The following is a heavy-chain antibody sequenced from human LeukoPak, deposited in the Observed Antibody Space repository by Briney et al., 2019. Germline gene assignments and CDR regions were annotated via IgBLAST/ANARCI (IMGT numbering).Heavy chain of an antibody. Sequence: GGSLRLSCAASGFTVSSNYMSWVRQAPGKGLEWVAIISYDGSNKYYADSVKGRFTISRDNSKNALYLQMNSLRAEGTAVYYCARPPPSCSSTSCYQHYWGQGTLVTVSS. CDR1: GFTVSSNY. D-gene: IGHD2-2*01. J-gene: IGHJ4*02. V-gene: IGHV3-30*03. CDR3: ARPPPSCSSTSCYQHY. CDR2: ISYDGSNK.